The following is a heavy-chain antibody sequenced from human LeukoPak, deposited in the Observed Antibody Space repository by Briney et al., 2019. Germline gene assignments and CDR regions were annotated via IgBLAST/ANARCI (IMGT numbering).Heavy chain of an antibody. Sequence: SETLSLTCTVSGGSISSSSYYWGWIRQPPGKGLEWIGSSYYSGSTSYNPSLKSRVTISVDTSKNQFSLKLSSVTAADTAVYYCARGRRELYYFDYWGQGTLVTVSS. CDR3: ARGRRELYYFDY. D-gene: IGHD1-26*01. CDR2: SYYSGST. V-gene: IGHV4-39*07. J-gene: IGHJ4*02. CDR1: GGSISSSSYY.